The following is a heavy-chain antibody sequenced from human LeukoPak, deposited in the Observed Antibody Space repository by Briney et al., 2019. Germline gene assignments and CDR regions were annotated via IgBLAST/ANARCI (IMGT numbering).Heavy chain of an antibody. Sequence: ASVKVSCKASGYTFTGYYMHWVRQAPGQGLEWMGWINPNSGGTNYAQKFQGRVTMTRDTSISTAYMELSRLRSDDTAVYYCARDRIYSSSRRDFDYWGQGTLVTVSS. CDR3: ARDRIYSSSRRDFDY. CDR1: GYTFTGYY. V-gene: IGHV1-2*02. CDR2: INPNSGGT. J-gene: IGHJ4*02. D-gene: IGHD6-13*01.